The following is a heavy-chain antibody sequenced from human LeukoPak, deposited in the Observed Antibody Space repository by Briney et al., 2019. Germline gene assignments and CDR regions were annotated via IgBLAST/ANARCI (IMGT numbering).Heavy chain of an antibody. CDR2: ISSSSSYI. CDR3: ARDHSLGSHFDY. D-gene: IGHD3-16*01. Sequence: PGESLRLSCAASGFTFSSYSMNWVRQAPGKGLEWVSSISSSSSYIYYADSVKGRFTISRDNAKNSLYLQMNSLRAEDTAVYYCARDHSLGSHFDYWGQGTLVTVSS. CDR1: GFTFSSYS. J-gene: IGHJ4*02. V-gene: IGHV3-21*01.